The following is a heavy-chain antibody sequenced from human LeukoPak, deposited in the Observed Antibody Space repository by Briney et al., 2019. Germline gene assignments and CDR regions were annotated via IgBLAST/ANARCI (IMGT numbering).Heavy chain of an antibody. J-gene: IGHJ4*02. V-gene: IGHV1-2*02. D-gene: IGHD2-21*01. CDR3: ASEASCGDRRCYLQRIAS. Sequence: ASVKVSCKASGYTFTDYYMHWVRQAPGRGLEWMGWIDTKSGGTKYAQKFQGRVTITSDSSIGTAYMDLSSLISDDTAIYYCASEASCGDRRCYLQRIASWGQGTLVTVSS. CDR2: IDTKSGGT. CDR1: GYTFTDYY.